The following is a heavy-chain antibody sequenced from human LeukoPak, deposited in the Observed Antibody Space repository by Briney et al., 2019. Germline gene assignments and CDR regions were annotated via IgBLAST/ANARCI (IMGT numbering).Heavy chain of an antibody. D-gene: IGHD3-22*01. V-gene: IGHV1-69*04. CDR3: AGYYYDSSGYETFDD. J-gene: IGHJ4*02. Sequence: SVKGSCKASGGTFSSYAISWVRHAPGQGLDWMGRIIPIPGIANYAQKFQGRVTITADKSTSTAYIELSSLRSEDTAVYYWAGYYYDSSGYETFDDWGQGTLVTVSS. CDR1: GGTFSSYA. CDR2: IIPIPGIA.